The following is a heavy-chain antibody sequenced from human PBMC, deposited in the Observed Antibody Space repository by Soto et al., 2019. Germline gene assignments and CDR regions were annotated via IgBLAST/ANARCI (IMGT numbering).Heavy chain of an antibody. J-gene: IGHJ4*02. CDR1: GGSISSSSPY. D-gene: IGHD2-15*01. V-gene: IGHV4-39*01. CDR3: ARHTPAISISDH. Sequence: SETLSLTCTVSGGSISSSSPYWGWIRQPPGKGLEWIGSIYYSGSTYYNPSLKSRVTISVDTSKNQFSLKLSSVTAADTAVYYCARHTPAISISDHWGQGTLVTVSS. CDR2: IYYSGST.